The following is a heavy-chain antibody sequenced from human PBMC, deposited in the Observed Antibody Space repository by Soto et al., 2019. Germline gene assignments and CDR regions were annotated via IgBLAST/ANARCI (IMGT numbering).Heavy chain of an antibody. Sequence: SETLSLTCTISGGSISKDYWTWIRQPPGKGLEWIGHIYNSGNTNYHPSLKSRVTISVDTSKNQFSLKLSSVIAADTAVYYCAREKVMSVAEYKYYYGMDVWGQGTTVTVSS. CDR3: AREKVMSVAEYKYYYGMDV. CDR1: GGSISKDY. D-gene: IGHD6-19*01. V-gene: IGHV4-59*01. CDR2: IYNSGNT. J-gene: IGHJ6*01.